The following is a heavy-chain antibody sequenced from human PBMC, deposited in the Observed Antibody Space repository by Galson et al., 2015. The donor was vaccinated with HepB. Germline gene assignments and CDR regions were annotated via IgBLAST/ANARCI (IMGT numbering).Heavy chain of an antibody. Sequence: SVKVSCKASGYTFTSYDINWVRQATGQGLEWMGWMNPNSGNTGYAQKFQGRVTMTRNTSISTAYMELSSLRSEDTAVYYCARGARRGDRARQGKNYYYYYMDVWGKGTTVTVSS. J-gene: IGHJ6*03. CDR2: MNPNSGNT. D-gene: IGHD3-10*01. CDR3: ARGARRGDRARQGKNYYYYYMDV. CDR1: GYTFTSYD. V-gene: IGHV1-8*01.